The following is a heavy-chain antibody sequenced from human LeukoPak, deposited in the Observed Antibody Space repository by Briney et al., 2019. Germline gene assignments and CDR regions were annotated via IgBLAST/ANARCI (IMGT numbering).Heavy chain of an antibody. CDR3: VKGSDRSGFYYFDN. Sequence: PGGSLRLSCAASGFTLSKFGMQWVRQAPGKGLEHVSTLTGNGGYAYYADFVKGRFTISRDNSKNTLYLQMSSLRTEDTAVYYCVKGSDRSGFYYFDNWGQGTLVTVSS. D-gene: IGHD3-22*01. J-gene: IGHJ4*02. V-gene: IGHV3-64D*06. CDR2: LTGNGGYA. CDR1: GFTLSKFG.